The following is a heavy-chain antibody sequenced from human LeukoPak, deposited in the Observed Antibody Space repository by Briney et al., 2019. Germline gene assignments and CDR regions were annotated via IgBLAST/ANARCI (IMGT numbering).Heavy chain of an antibody. CDR3: AKDTPLTGYTSGWSSTSFDY. D-gene: IGHD6-19*01. CDR2: ITGGSGAK. J-gene: IGHJ4*02. Sequence: GGSLRVSCEASGFTFSNFAMSWVRQAPGKGLEWVSTITGGSGAKYYADSVKGRFTISRDNSKDTLYLQMNSLRADDTAVYFCAKDTPLTGYTSGWSSTSFDYWGQGILVAVSS. V-gene: IGHV3-23*01. CDR1: GFTFSNFA.